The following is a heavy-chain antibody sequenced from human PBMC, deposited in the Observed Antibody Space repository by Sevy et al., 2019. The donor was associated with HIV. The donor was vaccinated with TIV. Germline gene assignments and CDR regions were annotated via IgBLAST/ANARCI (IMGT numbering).Heavy chain of an antibody. J-gene: IGHJ6*02. Sequence: GGYLRLSCAASGFTFSSYDMHWVRQAPGKGLECVAVISYDGSNKYYADSVKGRFTISRDNSKNTLFLHMTSLGAEDTRVYYCAKGGKNFWDSEDYYYVMDVWGPGTTVTVSS. CDR2: ISYDGSNK. V-gene: IGHV3-30*18. CDR1: GFTFSSYD. CDR3: AKGGKNFWDSEDYYYVMDV. D-gene: IGHD3-3*01.